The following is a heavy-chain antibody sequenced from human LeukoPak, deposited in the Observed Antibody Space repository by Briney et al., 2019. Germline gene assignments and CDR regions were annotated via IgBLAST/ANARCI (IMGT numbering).Heavy chain of an antibody. CDR1: GFTFSSYA. D-gene: IGHD3-22*01. CDR3: ARVYDSSGPWGGGFDI. CDR2: ISGSGGST. J-gene: IGHJ3*02. V-gene: IGHV3-23*01. Sequence: QAGGSLRLSCAASGFTFSSYAMSWVRQAPGKGLEWVSAISGSGGSTNYADSVKGRFTISRDNSKNMLYLQMNSLRAEDTAEYYCARVYDSSGPWGGGFDIWGQGTMVTVSS.